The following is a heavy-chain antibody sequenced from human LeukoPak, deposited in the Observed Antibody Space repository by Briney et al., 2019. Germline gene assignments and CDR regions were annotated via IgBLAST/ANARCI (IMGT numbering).Heavy chain of an antibody. D-gene: IGHD1-1*01. CDR3: ARDGTPGNWFDP. CDR1: GGSISSSNW. V-gene: IGHV4-4*02. Sequence: TSETLSLTCAVSGGSISSSNWWSWVRQPPGKGLEWIGEIYHSGSTNYNPSLKSRVTISVDKSKNQFSLKLSSVTAADTAVYYCARDGTPGNWFDPWGQGTLVTVSS. CDR2: IYHSGST. J-gene: IGHJ5*02.